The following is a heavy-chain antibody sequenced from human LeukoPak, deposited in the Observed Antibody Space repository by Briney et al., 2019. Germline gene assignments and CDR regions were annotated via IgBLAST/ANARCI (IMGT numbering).Heavy chain of an antibody. CDR1: GFTFSRYA. CDR3: ARGGRSSAAPPYQLLATMDV. V-gene: IGHV3-30-3*01. J-gene: IGHJ6*02. Sequence: GRSLRLSCAASGFTFSRYAMHWVRQAPGKGLEWVAVISYDGSNKYYADSVKGRFTISRDNSKNTLYLQMNSLRAEDTAVYYCARGGRSSAAPPYQLLATMDVWGQGTTVTVSS. D-gene: IGHD2-2*01. CDR2: ISYDGSNK.